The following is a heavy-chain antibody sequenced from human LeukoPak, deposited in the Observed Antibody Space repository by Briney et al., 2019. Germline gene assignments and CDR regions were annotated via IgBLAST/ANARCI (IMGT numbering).Heavy chain of an antibody. Sequence: ETLSLTCTVSGDSITTSSYYWGWIRQPPGKGLEWIGYIYYSGSTYYNPSLKSRVTISVDTSKNQFSLWLSSVTAADTAVYYCARVETYDSTLDYWGQGTLVTVSS. D-gene: IGHD3-22*01. J-gene: IGHJ4*02. V-gene: IGHV4-39*01. CDR3: ARVETYDSTLDY. CDR2: IYYSGST. CDR1: GDSITTSSYY.